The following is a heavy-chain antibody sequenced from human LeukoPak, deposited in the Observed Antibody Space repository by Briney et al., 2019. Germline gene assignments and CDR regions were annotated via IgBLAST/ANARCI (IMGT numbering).Heavy chain of an antibody. V-gene: IGHV3-23*01. CDR3: AKDRPNYYHSSGSHYKRNGDY. Sequence: GGPLRLPCAASGFTFSTYAMSWVRQAPGKGLEWVSSISSSGEFTYYVDSVKGRFTISRDNSKNTLYLQMSSLTAEDTAVYYCAKDRPNYYHSSGSHYKRNGDYWGQGTLVTVSS. CDR1: GFTFSTYA. J-gene: IGHJ4*02. D-gene: IGHD3-22*01. CDR2: ISSSGEFT.